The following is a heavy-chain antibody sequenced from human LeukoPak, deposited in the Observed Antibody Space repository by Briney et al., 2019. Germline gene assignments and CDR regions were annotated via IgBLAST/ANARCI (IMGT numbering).Heavy chain of an antibody. D-gene: IGHD2-15*01. Sequence: GGSLRLSCAASGFTFSSYGMHWVRQAPGKGLEWVAVISYDESNKYYADSVKGRFTISRDNSKNTLYLQMNSLRAEDTAVYYCAKDVTCSGGSCYDDYWGQGTLVTVSS. J-gene: IGHJ4*02. CDR2: ISYDESNK. CDR1: GFTFSSYG. CDR3: AKDVTCSGGSCYDDY. V-gene: IGHV3-30*18.